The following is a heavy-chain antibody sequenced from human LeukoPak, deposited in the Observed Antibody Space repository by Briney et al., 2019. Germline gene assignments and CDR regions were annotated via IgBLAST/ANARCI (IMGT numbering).Heavy chain of an antibody. D-gene: IGHD6-13*01. J-gene: IGHJ4*02. V-gene: IGHV4-34*01. CDR2: FNHNGIT. CDR1: GGSFSAYDY. Sequence: SETLSLTCGVYGGSFSAYDYWIWIRQPPGKGLEWIGEFNHNGITSYNPSLKSRVTISIDTSKNQFSLKLSSVTAADTAVYYCARGYSSSWLLWDYWGQGTLVTVSS. CDR3: ARGYSSSWLLWDY.